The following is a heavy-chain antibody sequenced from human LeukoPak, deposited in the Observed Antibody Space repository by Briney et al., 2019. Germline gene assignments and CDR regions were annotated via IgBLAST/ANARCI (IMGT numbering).Heavy chain of an antibody. CDR3: ARSIVVVPAARIGDYYYMDV. CDR2: LYTRGST. J-gene: IGHJ6*03. V-gene: IGHV4-4*07. CDR1: GGSISRYY. D-gene: IGHD2-2*01. Sequence: SETLSLTCTVSGGSISRYYWSCIRHPAGKGLEWIGRLYTRGSTNYNPSPKGRVTMSVDTSKNQFSLKLSSVTAADTAVYYCARSIVVVPAARIGDYYYMDVWGKGTTVTVSS.